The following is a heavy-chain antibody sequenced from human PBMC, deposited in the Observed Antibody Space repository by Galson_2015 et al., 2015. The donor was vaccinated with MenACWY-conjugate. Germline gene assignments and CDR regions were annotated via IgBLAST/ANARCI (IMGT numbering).Heavy chain of an antibody. Sequence: SLRLSCAASGFPFSSSAMGWVRQAPGKGLEWVSTISAGGDRTYYADSVRGRSTISKDSSRNTVYLQMNGVRGEDTALYYCTKDRNYGSGGVADFDSWGQGTLVTVSS. CDR1: GFPFSSSA. CDR3: TKDRNYGSGGVADFDS. J-gene: IGHJ4*02. CDR2: ISAGGDRT. D-gene: IGHD3-10*01. V-gene: IGHV3-23*01.